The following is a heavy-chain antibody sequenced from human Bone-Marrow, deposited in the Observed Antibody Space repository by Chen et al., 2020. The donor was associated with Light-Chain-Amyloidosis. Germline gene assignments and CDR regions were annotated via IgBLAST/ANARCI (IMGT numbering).Heavy chain of an antibody. CDR3: ARRRDGYNFDY. J-gene: IGHJ4*02. CDR1: GITFPNYW. CDR2: IYPDDSDA. Sequence: EVQLEQSGPEVKKPGESLKSSCKGPGITFPNYWIGWVRQMPAKGLEWMGVIYPDDSDARYIPSFEGQVTISADKSITTAYLQWRSLKASDTAMYYCARRRDGYNFDYWGQGTLVTVSS. D-gene: IGHD5-12*01. V-gene: IGHV5-51*01.